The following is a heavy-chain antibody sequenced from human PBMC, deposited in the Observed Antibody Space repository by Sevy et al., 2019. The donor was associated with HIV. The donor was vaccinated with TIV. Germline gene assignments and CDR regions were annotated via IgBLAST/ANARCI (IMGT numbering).Heavy chain of an antibody. Sequence: ASAKVSCKASGYTFTGYYMHWVRQAPGQGLEWMGWINPNSGGTNYAQKFQGRVTMTRDTSISTAYMELSRLGSDDTAVYYCARAQRYCSGGSCYSYPFDYWGQGTLVTVSS. D-gene: IGHD2-15*01. J-gene: IGHJ4*02. CDR2: INPNSGGT. CDR1: GYTFTGYY. V-gene: IGHV1-2*02. CDR3: ARAQRYCSGGSCYSYPFDY.